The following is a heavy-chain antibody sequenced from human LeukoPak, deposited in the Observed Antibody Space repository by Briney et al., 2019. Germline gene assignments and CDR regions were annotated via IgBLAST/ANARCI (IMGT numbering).Heavy chain of an antibody. CDR3: ARAAFRHYDSSGLLFDY. Sequence: GASVKVSCKASGYTFTSYYMHWVRQAPGQGLEWMGIINPSGGSTSYAQKFQGRVTMTRDTSTSTVYMELSSLRSEDTAVYYCARAAFRHYDSSGLLFDYWGQGTLVTVSS. V-gene: IGHV1-46*01. CDR2: INPSGGST. D-gene: IGHD3-22*01. CDR1: GYTFTSYY. J-gene: IGHJ4*02.